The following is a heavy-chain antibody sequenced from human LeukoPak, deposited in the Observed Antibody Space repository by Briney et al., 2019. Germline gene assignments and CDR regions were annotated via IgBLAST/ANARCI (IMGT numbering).Heavy chain of an antibody. J-gene: IGHJ4*02. D-gene: IGHD6-6*01. CDR1: RGSVSSDGYY. CDR2: IYTSGST. Sequence: SETLSLTCTVSRGSVSSDGYYWSWIRQPAGKGLEWIGRIYTSGSTNYNPSLKSRVTISVDTHKNQFSLKLSSVTAADTAVYYCASGHGQLVGLYYWGQGTLVTVSS. V-gene: IGHV4-61*02. CDR3: ASGHGQLVGLYY.